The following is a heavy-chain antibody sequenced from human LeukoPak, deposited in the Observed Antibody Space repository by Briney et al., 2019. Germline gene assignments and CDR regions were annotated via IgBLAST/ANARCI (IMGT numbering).Heavy chain of an antibody. J-gene: IGHJ4*02. Sequence: PSETLSLTCAVYGGSFSGYYWSWIRQPPGKGLEWIWEINHSGSTNYNPSLKSRVTISVDTSKNQFSLKLSSVTAADTAVYYCARGRITMVRGVRTFDYWGQGTLVTVSS. CDR2: INHSGST. V-gene: IGHV4-34*01. D-gene: IGHD3-10*01. CDR1: GGSFSGYY. CDR3: ARGRITMVRGVRTFDY.